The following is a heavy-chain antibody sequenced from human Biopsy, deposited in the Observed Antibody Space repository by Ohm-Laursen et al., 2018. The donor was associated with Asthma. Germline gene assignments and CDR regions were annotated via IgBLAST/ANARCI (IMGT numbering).Heavy chain of an antibody. CDR2: ISYSGST. J-gene: IGHJ2*01. CDR3: ARVPTTLRYFDL. Sequence: GTLSLTCTVSGGSVCSGSYYWSWIRQPPGKGLAWVCYISYSGSTDYNPSLKSRLTISMDKSKNQFSLKLSSVPAADKAVYYCARVPTTLRYFDLWGRGTLVTVSS. D-gene: IGHD2-15*01. CDR1: GGSVCSGSYY. V-gene: IGHV4-61*01.